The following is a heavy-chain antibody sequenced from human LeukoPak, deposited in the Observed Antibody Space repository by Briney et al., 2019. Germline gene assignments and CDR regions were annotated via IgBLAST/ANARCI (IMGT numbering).Heavy chain of an antibody. V-gene: IGHV4-30-2*01. CDR1: GGSISSGGYY. CDR3: AKATIDYDFWSSNFDY. Sequence: PSQTLSLTCTVPGGSISSGGYYWSWIRQPPGKGLEWIGYIYHSGSTYYNPSLKSRVTISVDRSKNQFSLKLSSVTAEDTAVYYCAKATIDYDFWSSNFDYWGQGTLVTVSS. D-gene: IGHD3-3*01. CDR2: IYHSGST. J-gene: IGHJ4*02.